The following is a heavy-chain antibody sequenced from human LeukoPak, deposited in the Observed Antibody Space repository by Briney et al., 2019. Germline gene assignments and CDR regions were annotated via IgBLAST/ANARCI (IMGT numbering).Heavy chain of an antibody. CDR1: GGSISSSSYY. J-gene: IGHJ4*02. CDR2: IYYSGST. D-gene: IGHD3-10*01. CDR3: ARAQGSLWFGELLSIPRPSFDY. Sequence: SETLSLTCTVSGGSISSSSYYWGWIRQPPGKGLEWIGSIYYSGSTYYNPSLKSRVTISVDTSKNQFSLKLSSVTAADTAVYYCARAQGSLWFGELLSIPRPSFDYWGQGTLVTVSS. V-gene: IGHV4-39*07.